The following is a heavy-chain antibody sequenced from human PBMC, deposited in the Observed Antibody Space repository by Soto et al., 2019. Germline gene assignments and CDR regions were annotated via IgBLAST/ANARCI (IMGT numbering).Heavy chain of an antibody. J-gene: IGHJ4*02. CDR2: ISAYNGNT. CDR1: GYTFTSYG. Sequence: ASVKVSCKASGYTFTSYGISWVRQAPGQGLEWMGLISAYNGNTNYAQKLQGRVTMTRDTSTSTVYMDLSSLRSDDTAVYYCARDLAAADYWGQGTLVTVSS. D-gene: IGHD6-13*01. CDR3: ARDLAAADY. V-gene: IGHV1-18*01.